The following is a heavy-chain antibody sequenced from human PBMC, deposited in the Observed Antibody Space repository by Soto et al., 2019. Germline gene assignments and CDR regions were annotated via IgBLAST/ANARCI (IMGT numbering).Heavy chain of an antibody. CDR3: ARGSFSSSSSWFDP. J-gene: IGHJ5*02. D-gene: IGHD6-6*01. Sequence: TLSLTCTVSGGSISSGGYYCSCIRQHPGKGLEWIGYIYYSGRTYYNPSLHSRVSIAVDTTENQFSLKLTSVTAADTSVYYCARGSFSSSSSWFDPWGRGTLVTVSS. CDR2: IYYSGRT. V-gene: IGHV4-31*03. CDR1: GGSISSGGYY.